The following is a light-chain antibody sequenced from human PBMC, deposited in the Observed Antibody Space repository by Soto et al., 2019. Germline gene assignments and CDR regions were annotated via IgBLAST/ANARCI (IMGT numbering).Light chain of an antibody. CDR3: ASYTTSGTVL. CDR1: TSDVGGYNS. V-gene: IGLV2-14*01. Sequence: QSVLTQPASLSGSHGQSITISCTGTTSDVGGYNSVSWFQHLPDKAPKLIISEVTLRPSGVSNRFSGSKSANTASLTISGLQAEDEADYYCASYTTSGTVLFGGGTKVTVL. J-gene: IGLJ2*01. CDR2: EVT.